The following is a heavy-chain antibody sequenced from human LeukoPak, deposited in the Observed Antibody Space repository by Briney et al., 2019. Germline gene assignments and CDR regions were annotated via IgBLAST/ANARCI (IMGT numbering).Heavy chain of an antibody. V-gene: IGHV3-23*01. J-gene: IGHJ4*02. CDR3: ARGLEYYGSGGSDY. CDR2: ISGSGTDT. Sequence: GGSLRLYCAGSGFTFSSYAMSWDRQAPGKGLEWVSVISGSGTDTYYADSVKVRFTISRDNSKNTLYLQKHSLQAEDTAVYYCARGLEYYGSGGSDYWGQGTLVTVSS. CDR1: GFTFSSYA. D-gene: IGHD3-10*01.